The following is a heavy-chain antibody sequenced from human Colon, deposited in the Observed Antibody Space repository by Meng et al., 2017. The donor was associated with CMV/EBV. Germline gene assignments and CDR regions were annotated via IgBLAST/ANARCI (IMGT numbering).Heavy chain of an antibody. CDR1: GFTFDDYT. D-gene: IGHD6-13*01. Sequence: ESRKISGAASGFTFDDYTMHWVRQAPGEGLEWVSLISWDGGSTYYADSVKGRFTISRDNSKNSLYLQMNSLRTEDTALYYCAKSPIANYYFYGMDVWGQGTTVTVSS. CDR3: AKSPIANYYFYGMDV. J-gene: IGHJ6*02. CDR2: ISWDGGST. V-gene: IGHV3-43*01.